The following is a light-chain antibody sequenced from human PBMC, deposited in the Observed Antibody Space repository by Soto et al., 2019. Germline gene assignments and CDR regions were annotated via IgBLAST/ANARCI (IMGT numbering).Light chain of an antibody. J-gene: IGKJ4*01. Sequence: IVMTQSPATLSVSPGERATLSCRASESVSSRLAWYQQKPGQAPRLLIYGVSTRATGVPARFSGSGSGTEFALTISSLQSEDFAVYYCQQCYNWPLTFGGGTKVEIK. CDR1: ESVSSR. CDR2: GVS. V-gene: IGKV3-15*01. CDR3: QQCYNWPLT.